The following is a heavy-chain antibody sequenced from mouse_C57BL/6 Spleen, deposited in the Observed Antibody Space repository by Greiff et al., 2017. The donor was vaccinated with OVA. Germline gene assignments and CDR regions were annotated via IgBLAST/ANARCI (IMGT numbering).Heavy chain of an antibody. Sequence: VQLQQSGAELVKPGASVKISCKASGYAFSSYWMNWVKQRPGKGLEWIGQIYPGDGDTNYNGKFKGKATLTADKSSSTAYLQLSSLTSEDSAVYFCARSDGSSYVDWYFAVWGKGTTVTVSS. D-gene: IGHD1-1*01. CDR2: IYPGDGDT. CDR1: GYAFSSYW. V-gene: IGHV1-80*01. CDR3: ARSDGSSYVDWYFAV. J-gene: IGHJ1*03.